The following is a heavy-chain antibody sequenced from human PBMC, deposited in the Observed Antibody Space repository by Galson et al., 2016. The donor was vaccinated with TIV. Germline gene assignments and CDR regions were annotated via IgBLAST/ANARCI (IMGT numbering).Heavy chain of an antibody. CDR1: GFTFDDYP. D-gene: IGHD5-18*01. Sequence: SLRLSCAASGFTFDDYPMHWVRQAPGKGLEWVSGITWKGNSVDYADSVRGRFTISRDNAKNSLYLQMNSLRPEDTALYYCAKNSRSDASMDYCYYPGLDVPGRGSTVIVSS. J-gene: IGHJ6*02. CDR2: ITWKGNSV. V-gene: IGHV3-9*01. CDR3: AKNSRSDASMDYCYYPGLDV.